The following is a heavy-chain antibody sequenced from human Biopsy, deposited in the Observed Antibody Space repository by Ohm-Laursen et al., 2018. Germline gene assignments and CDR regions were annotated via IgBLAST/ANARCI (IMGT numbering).Heavy chain of an antibody. CDR2: IRDNANSYTT. J-gene: IGHJ5*01. CDR3: ARAGRYCSGGGCYSWFDS. Sequence: SLTLSRTGSGFTLCHAWLSWVWNGQGQGLERVGRIRDNANSYTTDYAASVKGRFIISRDDSKNSLYLQMNSMKTEDTAVYYCARAGRYCSGGGCYSWFDSWGQGTLVTVSS. CDR1: GFTLCHAW. D-gene: IGHD2-15*01. V-gene: IGHV3-72*01.